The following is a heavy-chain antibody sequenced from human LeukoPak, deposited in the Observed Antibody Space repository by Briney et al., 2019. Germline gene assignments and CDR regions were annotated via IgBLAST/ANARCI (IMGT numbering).Heavy chain of an antibody. CDR2: ISGSSGTI. D-gene: IGHD2-21*02. V-gene: IGHV3-23*01. CDR3: AKRLGDPRAFDY. Sequence: PGGSLRLSCAASGFTFSNYPMNGVRQAPGKGLEWVSGISGSSGTINYAAPVKGRFTISRDNSRNTLYLQMNSLRADDTAVYYCAKRLGDPRAFDYWGQGTLITVSS. J-gene: IGHJ4*02. CDR1: GFTFSNYP.